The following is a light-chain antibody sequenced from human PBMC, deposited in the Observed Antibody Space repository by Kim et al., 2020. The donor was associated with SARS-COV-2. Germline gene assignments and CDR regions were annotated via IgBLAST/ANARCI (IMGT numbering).Light chain of an antibody. J-gene: IGKJ2*01. V-gene: IGKV3-11*01. CDR1: QSVSSY. CDR3: QQRSNWQYT. CDR2: DAS. Sequence: ENVLTQSPATLSLSPGERATLSCRASQSVSSYLAWYQQKPGQAPRLLMYDASNRASGIPARFSGSGSGTDFTLTISSLEPEDFAVYYCQQRSNWQYTIGQGTKLEI.